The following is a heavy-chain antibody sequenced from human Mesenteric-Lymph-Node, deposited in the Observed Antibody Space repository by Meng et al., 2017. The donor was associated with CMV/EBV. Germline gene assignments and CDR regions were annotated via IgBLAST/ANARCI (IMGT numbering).Heavy chain of an antibody. V-gene: IGHV1-69*05. D-gene: IGHD6-25*01. Sequence: SVKVSCKASGGTFSSYGFSWVRQAPGQGLEWMGGIIPMFGTANYAQRFQGRVTITTDTSISTAYMELSRLRSDDTVVYYCARGGERLANWFDPWGQGTLVTVSS. J-gene: IGHJ5*02. CDR2: IIPMFGTA. CDR3: ARGGERLANWFDP. CDR1: GGTFSSYG.